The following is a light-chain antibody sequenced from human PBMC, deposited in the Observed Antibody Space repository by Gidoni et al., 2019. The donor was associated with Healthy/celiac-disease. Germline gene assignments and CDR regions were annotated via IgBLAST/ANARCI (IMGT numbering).Light chain of an antibody. V-gene: IGKV1-39*01. J-gene: IGKJ1*01. CDR2: AAS. Sequence: DIQMTQSPSSLSASVGDRVTITCRASQSISSYLNWYQQKPGKAPKLLVYAASSLQSGGPSRFSGRGSGTDFPLTLSSPQPEDFATYHLQPGYSTPRTFGQGTKVEIK. CDR1: QSISSY. CDR3: QPGYSTPRT.